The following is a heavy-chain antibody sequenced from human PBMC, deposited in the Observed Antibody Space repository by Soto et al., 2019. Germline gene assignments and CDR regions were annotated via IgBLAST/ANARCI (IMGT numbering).Heavy chain of an antibody. CDR1: GFTFSSYS. J-gene: IGHJ6*02. CDR2: ISSSSSYI. Sequence: GGSLRLSCAASGFTFSSYSMNWVRQAPGKGLEWVSSISSSSSYIYYADSVKGRFTISRDNAKNSLYLQMNSLRAEDTAVYYCARDGVVVVPAAIMPTPMDVWGQGTTVTVSS. V-gene: IGHV3-21*01. D-gene: IGHD2-2*02. CDR3: ARDGVVVVPAAIMPTPMDV.